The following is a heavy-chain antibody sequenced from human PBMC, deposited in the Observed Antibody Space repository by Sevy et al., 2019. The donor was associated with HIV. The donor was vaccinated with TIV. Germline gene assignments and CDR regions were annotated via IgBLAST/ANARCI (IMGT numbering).Heavy chain of an antibody. CDR2: IWFDGSNT. V-gene: IGHV3-33*01. J-gene: IGHJ4*02. CDR3: AGDLEFYDNGDYGPAFMPDY. Sequence: GESLKISCAASGFTFSSYGMHWVRQAPGKGLEWVALIWFDGSNTYYADSVKGRFTISRDIAKNTLHLQMNSLRGEDTAVYYCAGDLEFYDNGDYGPAFMPDYWGQGTLVTVSS. D-gene: IGHD4-17*01. CDR1: GFTFSSYG.